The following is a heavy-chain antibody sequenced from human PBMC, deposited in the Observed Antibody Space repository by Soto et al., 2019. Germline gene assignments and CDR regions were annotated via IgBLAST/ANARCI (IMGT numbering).Heavy chain of an antibody. V-gene: IGHV4-31*02. J-gene: IGHJ5*02. Sequence: QVQLQESGPGLVKPSQTLSLTCTVSGGSLKSGGYYWSWIRQHPGRGLEWIGYIYYTGRTYYNPSLEGRVTFAVGTSKNQFSLKLSSVTAADTAVYYCARDVTSNHNCFALWGHGTLVTVSS. CDR2: IYYTGRT. CDR3: ARDVTSNHNCFAL. CDR1: GGSLKSGGYY. D-gene: IGHD2-2*01.